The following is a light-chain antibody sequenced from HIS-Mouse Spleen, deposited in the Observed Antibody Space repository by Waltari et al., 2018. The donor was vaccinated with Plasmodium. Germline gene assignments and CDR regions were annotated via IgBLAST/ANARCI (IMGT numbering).Light chain of an antibody. Sequence: QSVLTQPPSASGTPGQRVTISCSGSSSNIGSNTVNWYQQLPGTAPKLLIYSNNQRPSGVPDLFSGSKSGTSASLAISGLRSEDEADYYCAAWDDSLNGVFGGGTKLTVL. V-gene: IGLV1-44*01. CDR3: AAWDDSLNGV. J-gene: IGLJ3*02. CDR1: SSNIGSNT. CDR2: SNN.